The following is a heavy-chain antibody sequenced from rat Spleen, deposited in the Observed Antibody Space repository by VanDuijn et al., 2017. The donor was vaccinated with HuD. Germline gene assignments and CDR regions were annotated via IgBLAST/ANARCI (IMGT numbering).Heavy chain of an antibody. CDR2: ISYDGGGT. J-gene: IGHJ1*01. Sequence: EVQLVESGGGLVQPGRSLKLSCAASGFSFSDYYMAWVRQAPTKGLEWVASISYDGGGTYYRDSVKGRFTVSRDNAKTTLFLQMDSLRSEDTATYYCARHRNLGYWHFDFWGPGTMVTVSS. CDR3: ARHRNLGYWHFDF. V-gene: IGHV5-7*01. D-gene: IGHD4-6*01. CDR1: GFSFSDYY.